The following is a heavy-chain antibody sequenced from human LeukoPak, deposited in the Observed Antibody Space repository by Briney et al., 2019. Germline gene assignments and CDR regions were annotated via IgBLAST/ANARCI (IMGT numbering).Heavy chain of an antibody. D-gene: IGHD5-18*01. CDR1: GFTFSSFE. J-gene: IGHJ4*02. V-gene: IGHV3-48*03. Sequence: PGGSLRLSCAASGFTFSSFEMNWVRQAPGKGLEWVSYISGSSSTIFYADSVKGRFTISRDNAKNSLYLQMNSLRVEDTAVYYRARGYSYGYHFDYWGQGTLVTVSS. CDR3: ARGYSYGYHFDY. CDR2: ISGSSSTI.